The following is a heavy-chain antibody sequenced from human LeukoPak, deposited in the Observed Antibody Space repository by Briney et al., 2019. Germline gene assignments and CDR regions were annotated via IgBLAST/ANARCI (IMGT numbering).Heavy chain of an antibody. CDR1: GFSFSSYS. D-gene: IGHD2/OR15-2a*01. CDR2: ISGDGNAK. CDR3: ARDYVYAFDY. Sequence: GGSLRLSCAASGFSFSSYSVNWVRQAPGKGLEWVSYISGDGNAKHYTDSVKGRFTISRDNAKNALYLQMNSLRAEDTAVYFCARDYVYAFDYWGQGTLVTVSS. V-gene: IGHV3-48*01. J-gene: IGHJ4*02.